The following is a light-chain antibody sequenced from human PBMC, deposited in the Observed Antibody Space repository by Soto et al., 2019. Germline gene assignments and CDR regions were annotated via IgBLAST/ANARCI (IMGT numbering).Light chain of an antibody. V-gene: IGLV2-11*01. CDR1: SSDVGGYNY. Sequence: QSVLTQPRSVSGSPGQSVTISCTGTSSDVGGYNYVSWYQHHPGKAPKLMIYDVSKRPSGVPDRFSGSKSGNTASLTISGLQAEDEADYYCCSYAGSYTCVLGTGTKVTV. CDR2: DVS. J-gene: IGLJ1*01. CDR3: CSYAGSYTCV.